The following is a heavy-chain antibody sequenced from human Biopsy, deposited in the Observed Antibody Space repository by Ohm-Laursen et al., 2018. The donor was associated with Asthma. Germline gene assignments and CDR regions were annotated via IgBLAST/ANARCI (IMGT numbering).Heavy chain of an antibody. V-gene: IGHV4-59*07. Sequence: TLSLTCTVSGVSIRSYYWTWIRQPPGKGLEWIGNIHYSGSTYSNPSLKSRVTISVDTSKKQISLRLSSVIAADTAVYYCAGFCSGGNCPDHWGQGTLITVSS. CDR2: IHYSGST. D-gene: IGHD2-15*01. CDR3: AGFCSGGNCPDH. J-gene: IGHJ4*02. CDR1: GVSIRSYY.